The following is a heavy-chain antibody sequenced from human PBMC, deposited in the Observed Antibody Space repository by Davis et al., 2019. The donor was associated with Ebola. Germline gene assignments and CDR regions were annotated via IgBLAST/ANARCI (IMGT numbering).Heavy chain of an antibody. CDR2: INPNDGRT. D-gene: IGHD5-12*01. J-gene: IGHJ3*02. CDR3: TTPGGQDSGYDVFDI. Sequence: ASVPVSCKASAYTFTNYYMHWVRQAPGQGLEWMGMINPNDGRTIYAQKFQGRVTVTRDTSTTTVYMDLSSLRSEDTALYYCTTPGGQDSGYDVFDIWGQGTMVTVSS. V-gene: IGHV1-46*03. CDR1: AYTFTNYY.